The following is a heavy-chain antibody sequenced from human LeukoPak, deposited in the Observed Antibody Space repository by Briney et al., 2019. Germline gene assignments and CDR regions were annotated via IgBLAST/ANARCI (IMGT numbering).Heavy chain of an antibody. D-gene: IGHD3-9*01. CDR1: GYTFTSYG. J-gene: IGHJ4*02. CDR2: ISAYDGTT. CDR3: ARPLYYDILTGYFGDDY. V-gene: IGHV1-18*01. Sequence: ASVKDSCKASGYTFTSYGISWVRQATGQGLEGMGWISAYDGTTNYAQKLQGRVTMTTDTSTSTAYMELRSLRSDDAAVYYCARPLYYDILTGYFGDDYWGQGTLVTVSS.